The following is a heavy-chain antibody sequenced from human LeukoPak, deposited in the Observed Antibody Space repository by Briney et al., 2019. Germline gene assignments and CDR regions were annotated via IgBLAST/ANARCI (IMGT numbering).Heavy chain of an antibody. CDR1: GFTFSSYA. J-gene: IGHJ4*02. CDR3: ARERLAARPTAFDY. V-gene: IGHV3-30*04. CDR2: ISYDGSNE. Sequence: GGSLRLSCAASGFTFSSYAMHWVRQAPGKGLEWVAVISYDGSNEYYADSVKGRFTISRDNSKNTLYLQMNSLRAEDTAVYYCARERLAARPTAFDYWGQGTLVTVSS. D-gene: IGHD6-6*01.